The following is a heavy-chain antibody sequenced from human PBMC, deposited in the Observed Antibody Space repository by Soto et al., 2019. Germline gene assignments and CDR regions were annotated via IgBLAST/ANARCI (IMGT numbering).Heavy chain of an antibody. Sequence: EVQLVESGGGWVQPGRSLRLSCAASGFTFDDYAVHWVRQTPGKGLEWVSGISWNGGTKGYGDSVKGRFTISRDNAKNSLYLQLNSLRAEDTAFYYCAKDNGGYYDSSGNFEYWGQGTLVTVSS. J-gene: IGHJ4*02. CDR3: AKDNGGYYDSSGNFEY. D-gene: IGHD3-22*01. CDR1: GFTFDDYA. V-gene: IGHV3-9*01. CDR2: ISWNGGTK.